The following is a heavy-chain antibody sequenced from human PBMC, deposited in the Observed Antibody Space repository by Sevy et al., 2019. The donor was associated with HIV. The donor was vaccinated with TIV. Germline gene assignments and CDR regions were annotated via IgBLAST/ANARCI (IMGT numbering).Heavy chain of an antibody. CDR3: ARGGSDGNY. CDR2: INAASGVT. Sequence: ASVKVSCKASGYTFSDYSIYWIRQAPGQGFEWMGWINAASGVTNFAQKFQGRVTMTRDTSINIAYMEVYRLTSDDTAVYYCARGGSDGNYWGQGTLVTVSS. CDR1: GYTFSDYS. V-gene: IGHV1-2*02. D-gene: IGHD5-12*01. J-gene: IGHJ4*02.